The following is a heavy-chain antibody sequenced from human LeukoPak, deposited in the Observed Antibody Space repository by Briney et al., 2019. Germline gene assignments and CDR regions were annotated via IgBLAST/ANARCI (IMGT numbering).Heavy chain of an antibody. V-gene: IGHV1-69*13. Sequence: SVKVSCKASGGTFSSYAISWVRQAPGQGLEWMGGIIPIFGTANYAQKFQGGVTITADESTSTAYMELSSLRSEDTAVYYCARVVASFYYYMDVWGKGTTVTVSS. CDR3: ARVVASFYYYMDV. J-gene: IGHJ6*03. CDR2: IIPIFGTA. CDR1: GGTFSSYA. D-gene: IGHD2-15*01.